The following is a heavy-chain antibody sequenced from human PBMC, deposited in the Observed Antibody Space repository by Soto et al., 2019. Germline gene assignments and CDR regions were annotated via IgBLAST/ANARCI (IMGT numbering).Heavy chain of an antibody. V-gene: IGHV4-30-2*01. CDR3: ARASGDYGYFDY. CDR2: IFNSGST. Sequence: SETLSLTCAVSGGSISSGGYSWSWIRQPPGKGLEWIGYIFNSGSTYYNPSLKSRVTISVDRSKNQFSLKLSSVTAADTAVYYCARASGDYGYFDYWGQGTLVTV. D-gene: IGHD4-17*01. J-gene: IGHJ4*02. CDR1: GGSISSGGYS.